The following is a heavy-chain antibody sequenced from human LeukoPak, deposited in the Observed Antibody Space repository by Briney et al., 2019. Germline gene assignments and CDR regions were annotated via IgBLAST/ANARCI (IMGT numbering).Heavy chain of an antibody. J-gene: IGHJ4*02. Sequence: SDPTLVNPTQTLTLTCTFSGFSLRTGGVGVGWIRQPPGKALEWLALIYWDDDKRYSPSLKSRLTITKDTSKNQVVLTMTNMDPVDTATYYCTHSLVDYDSSGYYPCYFDYWGQGTLVTVSS. V-gene: IGHV2-5*02. CDR3: THSLVDYDSSGYYPCYFDY. D-gene: IGHD3-22*01. CDR2: IYWDDDK. CDR1: GFSLRTGGVG.